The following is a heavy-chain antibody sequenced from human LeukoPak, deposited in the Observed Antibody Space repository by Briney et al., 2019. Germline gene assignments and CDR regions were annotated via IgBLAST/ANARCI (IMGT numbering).Heavy chain of an antibody. CDR2: ISSSGSTI. V-gene: IGHV3-11*04. CDR3: ASPPTAYCSTISCFDRNEDY. J-gene: IGHJ4*02. Sequence: GGSLRLSCAASGFTFSNYYMNLIRQAPGKGLEWVSYISSSGSTIYYADSVKGRFTISRDNAKNSLYLQMNSLRAEDTAVYYCASPPTAYCSTISCFDRNEDYWGQGTLVTVSS. CDR1: GFTFSNYY. D-gene: IGHD2-2*01.